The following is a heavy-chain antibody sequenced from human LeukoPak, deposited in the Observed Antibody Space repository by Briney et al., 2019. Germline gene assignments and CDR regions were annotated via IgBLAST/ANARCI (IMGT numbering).Heavy chain of an antibody. V-gene: IGHV3-66*01. D-gene: IGHD6-13*01. CDR3: ARDSGSGWYSPYYYYGMDV. CDR2: IYSGGST. CDR1: GFTVSSNY. J-gene: IGHJ6*02. Sequence: PGGPLRLSCAASGFTVSSNYMSWVRQAPGKGLEWVSVIYSGGSTYYADSVKGRFTISRDNSKNTLYLQMNSLRAEDTAVYYCARDSGSGWYSPYYYYGMDVWGQGTTVTVSS.